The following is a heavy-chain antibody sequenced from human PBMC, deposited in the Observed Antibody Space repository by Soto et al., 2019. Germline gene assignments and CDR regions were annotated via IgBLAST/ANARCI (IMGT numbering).Heavy chain of an antibody. CDR1: GGAFSNYP. V-gene: IGHV1-69*01. CDR3: ARPRLAAATKGYVF. D-gene: IGHD6-13*01. CDR2: IIPMFGTR. J-gene: IGHJ4*02. Sequence: QVQLVQSGAEVKRTGSSVKVSCKTSGGAFSNYPISWVRQAPGQGLEWMGEIIPMFGTRNYAQKFQGRLTITADESTSTAYMELSSLRSEDTAVYYCARPRLAAATKGYVFWGQGTLVTVSS.